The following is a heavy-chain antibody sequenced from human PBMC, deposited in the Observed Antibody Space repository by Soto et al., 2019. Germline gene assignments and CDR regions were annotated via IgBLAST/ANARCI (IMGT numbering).Heavy chain of an antibody. CDR1: GGSITSDYSC. CDR2: IFDSGTT. Sequence: QVQLQESGPGLVKPSQTLSLTCTVSGGSITSDYSCWSWIRQPPGEGLEWIGHIFDSGTTYTNPSHRSQVATSLDTSKNHFSLTLSSVTAADTAVYYCARGPSGDKVHYWGQGALVTVSS. V-gene: IGHV4-30-4*01. J-gene: IGHJ4*02. D-gene: IGHD7-27*01. CDR3: ARGPSGDKVHY.